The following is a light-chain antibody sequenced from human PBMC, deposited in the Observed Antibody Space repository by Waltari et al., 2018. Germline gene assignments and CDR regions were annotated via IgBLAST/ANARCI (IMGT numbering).Light chain of an antibody. V-gene: IGKV3-11*01. J-gene: IGKJ4*01. CDR2: DAS. CDR3: QQLSNWPLT. CDR1: QSVSSY. Sequence: EIVMTQSPATLSLSPGTRATLSCRASQSVSSYLAWYQQKPGQAPRLLIYDASTRATGSPARFSVSVAGTDFTLTISSRVQEDLAVYDGQQLSNWPLTFGGGTKGEIK.